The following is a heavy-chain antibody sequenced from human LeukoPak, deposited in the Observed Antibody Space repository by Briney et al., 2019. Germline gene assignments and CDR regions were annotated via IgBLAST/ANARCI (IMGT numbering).Heavy chain of an antibody. CDR1: GFTFSAYA. CDR2: IITYNGHT. V-gene: IGHV1-18*01. Sequence: ASVKVSCKGSGFTFSAYAITWVRQAPGEGLEWMGWIITYNGHTNYAQKFQGRVTMTTDTSTSTAYMELRSLRSDDTAVYYCAMTTMTSEEYPYFYMDVWGKGTTVTVSS. CDR3: AMTTMTSEEYPYFYMDV. D-gene: IGHD2-2*01. J-gene: IGHJ6*03.